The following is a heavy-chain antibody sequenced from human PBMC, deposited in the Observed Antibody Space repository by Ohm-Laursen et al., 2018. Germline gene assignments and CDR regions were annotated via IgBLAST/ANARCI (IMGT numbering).Heavy chain of an antibody. D-gene: IGHD2-15*01. CDR1: GFAFSTYA. CDR3: AKNTMAAKGKYFFDS. CDR2: ISGSGGSK. J-gene: IGHJ4*02. Sequence: SLRLSCAASGFAFSTYAMTWVRQAPGKGLEWVSSISGSGGSKYSADSVKGRFTISRDSSKNTLYLQMSSLRDEDTAVYYCAKNTMAAKGKYFFDSWGQGTLVTVSS. V-gene: IGHV3-23*01.